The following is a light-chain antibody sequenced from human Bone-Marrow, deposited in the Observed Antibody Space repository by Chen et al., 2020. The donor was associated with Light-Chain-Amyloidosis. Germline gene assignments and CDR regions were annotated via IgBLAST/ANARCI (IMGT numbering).Light chain of an antibody. CDR2: DDS. V-gene: IGLV3-21*02. Sequence: SYVLTQPSSVSVAPGQTATIACGGNNIGSTSVHWYQQMPGQAPLLVVYDDSDRPSGIPERLSGSNSGNTVTLTISRVEAGDEADYYCQVWDRSSDRPVFGGGTKLTVL. CDR3: QVWDRSSDRPV. J-gene: IGLJ3*02. CDR1: NIGSTS.